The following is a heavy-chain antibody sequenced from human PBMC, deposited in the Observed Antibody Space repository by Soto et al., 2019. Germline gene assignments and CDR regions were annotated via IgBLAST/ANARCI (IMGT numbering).Heavy chain of an antibody. D-gene: IGHD2-15*01. CDR1: GDRISGTIGV. V-gene: IGHV6-1*01. CDR3: TRVRFPIFSDGACSGMDI. CDR2: TFYRSKWNI. J-gene: IGHJ6*02. Sequence: SQALTVTCAHPGDRISGTIGVWNWIWQSPSRGLEWLGRTFYRSKWNIDYAVSVQSRMTINLDTSKNQFSLQLNSVPPEDTAVYYCTRVRFPIFSDGACSGMDICGLGAALTISS.